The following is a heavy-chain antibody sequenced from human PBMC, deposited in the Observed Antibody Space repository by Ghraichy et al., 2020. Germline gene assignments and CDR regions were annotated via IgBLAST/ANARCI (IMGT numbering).Heavy chain of an antibody. Sequence: SETLSLTCAVYGGSFSGYYWSWIRQPPGKGLEWIGEINHSGSTNYNPSLKSRVTISVDTSKNQFSLKLSSVTAADTAVYYCAWSGATTGGTLASHRPDAFDIWGQGTMVTVSS. J-gene: IGHJ3*02. D-gene: IGHD1-26*01. CDR3: AWSGATTGGTLASHRPDAFDI. CDR2: INHSGST. CDR1: GGSFSGYY. V-gene: IGHV4-34*01.